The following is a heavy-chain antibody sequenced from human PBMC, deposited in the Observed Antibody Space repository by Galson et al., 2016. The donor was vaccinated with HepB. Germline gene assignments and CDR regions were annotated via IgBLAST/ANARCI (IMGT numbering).Heavy chain of an antibody. Sequence: SVKVSCKASGYTFTNYGISWVRQAPGQGLEWMGWISAFNGNTNYAQKFQGRVTMTTDTSTSTAYMELRRLRTDDTAVYFWAGPAESLLWVGDGYYGMDGWGQGPTVTVSS. CDR2: ISAFNGNT. CDR3: AGPAESLLWVGDGYYGMDG. D-gene: IGHD3-10*01. CDR1: GYTFTNYG. J-gene: IGHJ6*02. V-gene: IGHV1-18*01.